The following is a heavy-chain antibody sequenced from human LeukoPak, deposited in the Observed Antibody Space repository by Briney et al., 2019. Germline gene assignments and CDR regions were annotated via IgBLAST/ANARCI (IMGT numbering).Heavy chain of an antibody. CDR3: AKIMGSRHC. CDR2: IYTGDTT. D-gene: IGHD3-10*01. CDR1: GFTVSSKY. V-gene: IGHV3-53*01. Sequence: GGSLRLSCVASGFTVSSKYMSWLRQAPGKGLEWVAVIYTGDTTYYADSVKGRFTISRDNSKNTLYLQMNSLRAEDTAVYYCAKIMGSRHCWGQGTLVTVSS. J-gene: IGHJ4*02.